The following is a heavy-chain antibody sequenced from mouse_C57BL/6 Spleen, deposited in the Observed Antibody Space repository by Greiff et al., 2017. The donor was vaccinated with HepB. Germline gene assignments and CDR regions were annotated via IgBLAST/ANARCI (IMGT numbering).Heavy chain of an antibody. J-gene: IGHJ3*01. CDR1: GYTFTGYW. D-gene: IGHD2-2*01. V-gene: IGHV1-9*01. CDR2: ILPGSGST. Sequence: LVESGAELMQPGASVKLSCKATGYTFTGYWIEWVKQKPGHGLEWIGDILPGSGSTKYNEKFKGKAIFTADTSSNTAYIQLSSLTTENSAIYYGAIEVTAWFAYWGQGTLVTVSA. CDR3: AIEVTAWFAY.